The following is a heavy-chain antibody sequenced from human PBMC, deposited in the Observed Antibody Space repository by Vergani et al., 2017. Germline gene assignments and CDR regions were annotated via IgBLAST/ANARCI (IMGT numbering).Heavy chain of an antibody. CDR1: GYSFTSYW. D-gene: IGHD2-2*01. J-gene: IGHJ4*02. CDR3: ARQNPWGVPAAPFDY. V-gene: IGHV5-51*01. Sequence: EVQLVQSGAEVKKPGESLKISCKGSGYSFTSYWIGWVRQMPGKGLEWMGIIYPGDSDTRYSPSFQGQVTISAAKSIGTAYLPWSSLKASDTAMYYCARQNPWGVPAAPFDYWGQGTLVTVSS. CDR2: IYPGDSDT.